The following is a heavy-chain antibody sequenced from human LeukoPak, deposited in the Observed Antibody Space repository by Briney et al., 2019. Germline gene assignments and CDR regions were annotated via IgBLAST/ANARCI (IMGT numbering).Heavy chain of an antibody. CDR1: GFPFSRYW. V-gene: IGHV3-74*01. D-gene: IGHD1-14*01. CDR2: INPDGSST. J-gene: IGHJ3*01. CDR3: ALLITFDAFDL. Sequence: GGSLRLSCAASGFPFSRYWMYWVRQAPGKGLVWVSRINPDGSSTSYADSVKGRFTISRGNAKNTLYLQMNSLRAEDTAVYYCALLITFDAFDLWGQGTTVTVSS.